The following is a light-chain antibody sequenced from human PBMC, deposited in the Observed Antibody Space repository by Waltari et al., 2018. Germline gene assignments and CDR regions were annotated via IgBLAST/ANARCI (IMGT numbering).Light chain of an antibody. Sequence: DIQMTQSPSSLSASAGDRVTITCRASQGISTYLNWYQQKPGKAPKRLIYAASSLEIGVPSRFSGSGSGTDFTLTISSLQPEDFATYYCLQYNSTPRTFGQGTKVEIK. CDR2: AAS. V-gene: IGKV1-17*01. CDR3: LQYNSTPRT. J-gene: IGKJ1*01. CDR1: QGISTY.